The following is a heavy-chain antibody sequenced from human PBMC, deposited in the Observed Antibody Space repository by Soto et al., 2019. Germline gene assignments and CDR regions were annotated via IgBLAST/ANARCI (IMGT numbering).Heavy chain of an antibody. V-gene: IGHV3-30-3*01. CDR2: ISYDGSNK. CDR1: GFTFSSYA. Sequence: GGSLRLCCAASGFTFSSYAMHWVRQAPGKGLEWVAVISYDGSNKYYADSVKGRFTISRDNSKNTLYLQMNSLRAEDTAVYYCARPRWSGSYLPFDYWGQGTLVTVSS. D-gene: IGHD1-26*01. CDR3: ARPRWSGSYLPFDY. J-gene: IGHJ4*02.